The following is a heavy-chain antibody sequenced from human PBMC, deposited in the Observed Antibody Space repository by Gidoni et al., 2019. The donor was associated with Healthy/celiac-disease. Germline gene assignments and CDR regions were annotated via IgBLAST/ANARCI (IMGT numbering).Heavy chain of an antibody. CDR3: ARFGQLGFDY. CDR2: ISSSSSYI. Sequence: EVQLVESGGGLVKPGGSLRLSCAASGFTFSSYSMNWVRQAPGKGLEWVSSISSSSSYIYDADSVKGRFTISRDNAKNSLYLQMNSLRAEDTAVYYCARFGQLGFDYWGQGTLVTVSS. V-gene: IGHV3-21*01. J-gene: IGHJ4*02. D-gene: IGHD6-6*01. CDR1: GFTFSSYS.